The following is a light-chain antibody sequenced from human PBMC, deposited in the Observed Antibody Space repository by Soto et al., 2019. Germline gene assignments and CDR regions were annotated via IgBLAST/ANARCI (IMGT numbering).Light chain of an antibody. V-gene: IGLV2-14*01. CDR2: DVT. CDR1: SSDVGDYNF. CDR3: SSFTTSSPS. J-gene: IGLJ2*01. Sequence: QSALTQPASVSGSPGQSITISCTGTSSDVGDYNFVSWYQQHPGKGPKLMIYDVTNRPSGVSNRFSGSKSGNTASLTISGLQAEDEADYYCSSFTTSSPSFGGGTKLTVL.